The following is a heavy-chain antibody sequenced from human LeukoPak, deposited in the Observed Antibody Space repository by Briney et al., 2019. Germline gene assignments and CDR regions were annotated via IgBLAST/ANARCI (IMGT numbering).Heavy chain of an antibody. CDR1: GSIFTSYW. J-gene: IGHJ3*02. D-gene: IGHD1-26*01. CDR3: ERKWKLPPLRAFDI. Sequence: GASLKISCQGSGSIFTSYWIGWVRQLPGKGLEWMGIIYPGDSDTRYSPSFQRQVTIPADKSISTSYLQWSSLKDSDASMYYGERKWKLPPLRAFDIWGQGTMVTVSS. V-gene: IGHV5-51*01. CDR2: IYPGDSDT.